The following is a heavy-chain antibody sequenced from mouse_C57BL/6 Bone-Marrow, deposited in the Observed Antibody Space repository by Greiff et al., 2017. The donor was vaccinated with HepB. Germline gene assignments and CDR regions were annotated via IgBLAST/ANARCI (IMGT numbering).Heavy chain of an antibody. V-gene: IGHV1-26*01. CDR1: GYTFTDYY. J-gene: IGHJ2*01. CDR3: AREGITTVVATRDY. Sequence: EVQLQQSGPELVKPGASVKISCKASGYTFTDYYMNWVKQSHGKSLEWIGDINPNNGGTSYNQKFKGKATLTVDKSSSTAYMELRSLTSEDSAVYYCAREGITTVVATRDYWGQGTTLTVSS. D-gene: IGHD1-1*01. CDR2: INPNNGGT.